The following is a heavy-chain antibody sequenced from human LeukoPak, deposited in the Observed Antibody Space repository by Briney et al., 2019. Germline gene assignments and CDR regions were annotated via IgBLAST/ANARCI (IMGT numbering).Heavy chain of an antibody. CDR1: GFSLSTSGVG. D-gene: IGHD3-3*01. J-gene: IGHJ5*02. CDR2: IYWNDDK. CDR3: AHREHYDFWSGSEYSWFEP. Sequence: SGPTLVNPTQTLTLTCAFSGFSLSTSGVGVGWIRQPPGKALECLALIYWNDDKRYSPSLKSRLTITKDTSQTQVVLTLTKIDHVDTATYSCAHREHYDFWSGSEYSWFEPWGQGTLVTVSS. V-gene: IGHV2-5*01.